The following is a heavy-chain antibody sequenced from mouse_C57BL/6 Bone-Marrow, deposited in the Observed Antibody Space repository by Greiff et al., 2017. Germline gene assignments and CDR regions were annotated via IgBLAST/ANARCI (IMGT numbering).Heavy chain of an antibody. D-gene: IGHD4-1*01. J-gene: IGHJ2*01. V-gene: IGHV5-12*01. Sequence: EVKLVESGGGLVQPGGSLKLSCAASGFTFSDYYMYWVRQTPETRLEWVAYISNGGGSTYYPDTVKGRFTISRDNAKNTLYLQMSRLKSEDTAMYYCARRRELGSFDYWGQGTTLTVSS. CDR3: ARRRELGSFDY. CDR2: ISNGGGST. CDR1: GFTFSDYY.